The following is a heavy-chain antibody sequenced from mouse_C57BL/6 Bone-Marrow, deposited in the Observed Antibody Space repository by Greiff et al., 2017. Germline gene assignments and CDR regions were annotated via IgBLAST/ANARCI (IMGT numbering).Heavy chain of an antibody. CDR1: GFTFSSYA. V-gene: IGHV5-4*01. CDR3: ARDQNAMDY. J-gene: IGHJ4*01. Sequence: EVKLVESGGGLVKPGGSLKLSCAASGFTFSSYAMSWVRQTPEKRLEWVATISDGGSYTYYPDNVKGRFTISRDNAKNNLYLQMGHLKSEDTAMYYCARDQNAMDYWGQGTSVTVSS. CDR2: ISDGGSYT.